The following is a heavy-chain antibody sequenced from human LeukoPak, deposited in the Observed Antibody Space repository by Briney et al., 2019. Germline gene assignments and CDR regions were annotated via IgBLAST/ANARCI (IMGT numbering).Heavy chain of an antibody. CDR3: ARGQYYYYYMDV. CDR1: GFTFSSYS. J-gene: IGHJ6*03. Sequence: GGSLRLSCAASGFTFSSYSMSWVRQAPGKGLEWVSSISSSSSYIYYADSVKGRFTISRDNAKNSLYLQMNSLRAEDTAVYYCARGQYYYYYMDVWGKGTTVTVSS. V-gene: IGHV3-21*01. CDR2: ISSSSSYI.